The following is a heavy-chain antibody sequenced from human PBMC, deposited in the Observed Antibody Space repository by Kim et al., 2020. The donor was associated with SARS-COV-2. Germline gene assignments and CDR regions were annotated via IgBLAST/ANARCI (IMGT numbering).Heavy chain of an antibody. J-gene: IGHJ6*02. CDR1: GGTFSSYA. D-gene: IGHD2-2*01. V-gene: IGHV1-69*13. CDR2: IIPIFGTA. Sequence: SVKVSCKASGGTFSSYAISWVRQAPGQGLEWMGGIIPIFGTANYAQKFQGRVTITADESTSTAYMELSSLRSEDTAVYYCARGVGYCSSTSCYSRGMDVWGQGTTVTVSS. CDR3: ARGVGYCSSTSCYSRGMDV.